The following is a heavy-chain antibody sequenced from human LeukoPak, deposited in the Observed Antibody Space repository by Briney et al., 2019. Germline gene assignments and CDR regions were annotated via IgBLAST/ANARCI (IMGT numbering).Heavy chain of an antibody. V-gene: IGHV3-7*04. CDR1: GFTFSSYW. D-gene: IGHD3-3*02. CDR2: IKEDGSEK. CDR3: ARDSQHLNFDH. Sequence: GGSLRLSCAASGFTFSSYWMSWVRQAPGKGLEWVANIKEDGSEKNYVDSVKGRFTISRDNAKNSLYLQMDSLRAEDTAVYYCARDSQHLNFDHWGQGTLVTVSS. J-gene: IGHJ4*02.